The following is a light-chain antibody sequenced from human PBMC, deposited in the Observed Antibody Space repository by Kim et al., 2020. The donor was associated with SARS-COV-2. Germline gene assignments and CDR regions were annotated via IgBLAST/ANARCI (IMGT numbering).Light chain of an antibody. J-gene: IGKJ5*01. CDR3: QQSNSYLPIT. CDR1: QGIGSA. CDR2: DAS. Sequence: AIQLTQSPSSLSASVGDWVTITCRASQGIGSALAWYQQKPGKAPKLLIYDASSLESGVPSRFSGGGSGTDFTLTISSLQPEDFATYYCQQSNSYLPITFGQGTRLEIK. V-gene: IGKV1-13*02.